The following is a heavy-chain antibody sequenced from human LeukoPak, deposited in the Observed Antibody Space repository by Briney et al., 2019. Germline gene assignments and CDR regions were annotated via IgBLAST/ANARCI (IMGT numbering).Heavy chain of an antibody. D-gene: IGHD3-16*01. J-gene: IGHJ4*02. CDR2: IRYDGSNK. CDR3: AKVGGVMWGSFDY. Sequence: GGSLRLSCAASGFTFSSYGMHWVRQAPGKGLEGVAFIRYDGSNKYYADSVKGRFTISRDNSKNTLYLQMNSLRDEDTAVYFCAKVGGVMWGSFDYGGKGTLVTVS. V-gene: IGHV3-30*02. CDR1: GFTFSSYG.